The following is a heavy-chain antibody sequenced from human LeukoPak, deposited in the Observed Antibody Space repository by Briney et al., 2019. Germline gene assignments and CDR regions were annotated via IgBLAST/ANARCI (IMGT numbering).Heavy chain of an antibody. V-gene: IGHV1-18*01. CDR1: GYTFTSYG. CDR3: ARAPHAYYGSGSYYNPPYYFDY. D-gene: IGHD3-10*01. J-gene: IGHJ4*02. Sequence: ASVKVSCKVSGYTFTSYGISWVRQAPGQGLEWMGWISAYNGNTNYAQKLQGRVTMTTDTSTSTAYMELRSLRSDDTAVYYCARAPHAYYGSGSYYNPPYYFDYWGQGTLVTVSS. CDR2: ISAYNGNT.